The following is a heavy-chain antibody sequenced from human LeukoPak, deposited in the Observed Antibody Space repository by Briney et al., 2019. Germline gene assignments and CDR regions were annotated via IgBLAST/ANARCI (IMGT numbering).Heavy chain of an antibody. Sequence: PGGSLRLSCAASGFTVSSNYMSWVRQAPGKGLEWVSAIGGSGGNTYYADSVKGRFTISRDNSKNTLFLQVSGLRAEDTAVYYCAKDRHYYGSGIPGGDFHYWGQGTLATVSS. D-gene: IGHD3-10*01. CDR3: AKDRHYYGSGIPGGDFHY. CDR2: IGGSGGNT. CDR1: GFTVSSNY. J-gene: IGHJ4*02. V-gene: IGHV3-23*01.